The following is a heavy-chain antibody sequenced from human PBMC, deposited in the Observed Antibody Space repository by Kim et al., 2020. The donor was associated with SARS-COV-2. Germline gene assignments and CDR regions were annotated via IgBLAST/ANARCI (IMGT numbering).Heavy chain of an antibody. J-gene: IGHJ2*01. CDR3: ARDGGFTNHDWYFDL. V-gene: IGHV3-74*01. D-gene: IGHD3-16*01. CDR2: ITDTGRTQ. Sequence: GGSLRLSCAASGFNFRNYLNWVRQAPGKGPVWISRITDTGRTQSYADSVKGRFTTSRDNTKNTLDLEMTSLRAEDTAIYYCARDGGFTNHDWYFDLWGRGTLVTVSS. CDR1: GFNFRNYL.